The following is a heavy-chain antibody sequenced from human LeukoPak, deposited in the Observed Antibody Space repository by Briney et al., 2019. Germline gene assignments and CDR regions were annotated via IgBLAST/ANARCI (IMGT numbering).Heavy chain of an antibody. Sequence: GGSLRLSCAASGFTFSSYGMHWVRQAPGKGLEWVALISYDGSNKYYADSVKGRFTISRDNSKNTLYLQMNSLRAEGTAVYYCAKDPSSSGWSGGYFDYWGQGTLVTVSS. J-gene: IGHJ4*02. D-gene: IGHD6-19*01. CDR2: ISYDGSNK. CDR1: GFTFSSYG. CDR3: AKDPSSSGWSGGYFDY. V-gene: IGHV3-30*18.